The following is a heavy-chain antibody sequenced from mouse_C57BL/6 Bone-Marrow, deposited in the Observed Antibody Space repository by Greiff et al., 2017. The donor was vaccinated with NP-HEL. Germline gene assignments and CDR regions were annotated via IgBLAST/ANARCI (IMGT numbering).Heavy chain of an antibody. CDR3: ARNPYGYPYYFDY. Sequence: VQLVESGPGLVAPSQSLSITCTVSGFSLTSYAISWVRQPPGKGLEWLGVIWTGGGTNYNSALKSRLSISKDNTKSQVFLKMTSLQTDDTARYYCARNPYGYPYYFDYWGQGTTLTVSS. V-gene: IGHV2-9-1*01. CDR1: GFSLTSYA. D-gene: IGHD2-2*01. CDR2: IWTGGGT. J-gene: IGHJ2*01.